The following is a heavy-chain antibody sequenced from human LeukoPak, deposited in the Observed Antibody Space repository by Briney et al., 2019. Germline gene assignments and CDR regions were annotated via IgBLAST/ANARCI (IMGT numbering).Heavy chain of an antibody. V-gene: IGHV3-23*01. CDR2: ISGSGGST. D-gene: IGHD3-22*01. J-gene: IGHJ4*02. CDR1: GFTFSSYG. Sequence: PGRSLRLSCAASGFTFSSYGMHWVRQAPGKGLEWVSAISGSGGSTYYADSVKGRFTISRDNSKNTLYLQMNSLRAEDTAVYYCAKGRKLDYYDSSGLDYWGQGTLVTVSS. CDR3: AKGRKLDYYDSSGLDY.